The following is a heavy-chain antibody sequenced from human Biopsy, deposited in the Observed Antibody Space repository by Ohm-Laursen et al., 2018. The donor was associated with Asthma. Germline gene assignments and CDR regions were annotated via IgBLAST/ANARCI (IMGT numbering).Heavy chain of an antibody. J-gene: IGHJ6*02. CDR3: AKDILPHGSGSLLWGYYYGLDV. CDR2: IYSGGTS. Sequence: GSLRLSCTASGFAVSRDYMFWVRQAPGKGLEWVSVIYSGGTSHTADSVRGRFTISKDKSKNTLFLQMNSLRVEDTAVYYCAKDILPHGSGSLLWGYYYGLDVWGQGTTVTVSS. CDR1: GFAVSRDY. D-gene: IGHD3-10*01. V-gene: IGHV3-53*01.